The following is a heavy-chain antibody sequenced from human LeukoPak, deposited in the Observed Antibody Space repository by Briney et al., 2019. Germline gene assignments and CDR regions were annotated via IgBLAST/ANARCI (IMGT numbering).Heavy chain of an antibody. J-gene: IGHJ4*02. CDR2: INHSGST. CDR1: GGSFSGYY. D-gene: IGHD4-23*01. CDR3: ARTDYGGNEVDY. V-gene: IGHV4-34*01. Sequence: KASETLSLTCAVYGGSFSGYYWSWIRQPPGKGLEWIGEINHSGSTNYNPSLKSRVTISVDTSKNQFSLKLSSVTAADTAVYYCARTDYGGNEVDYWGQGTLVTVSS.